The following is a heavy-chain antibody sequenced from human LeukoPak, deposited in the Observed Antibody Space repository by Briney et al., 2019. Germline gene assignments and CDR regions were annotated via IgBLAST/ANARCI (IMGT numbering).Heavy chain of an antibody. CDR3: ATGRYSSGYYFPDY. CDR1: GFTFNGYV. D-gene: IGHD3-22*01. J-gene: IGHJ4*02. V-gene: IGHV3-23*01. Sequence: PGGSLRLSCAASGFTFNGYVMSWVRQAPGKGLEWVSCISGSGGSTYYADSVKGRFTISRDNSKNTLYLQMNSLRVEDTAVYYCATGRYSSGYYFPDYWGQGTLVTVSS. CDR2: ISGSGGST.